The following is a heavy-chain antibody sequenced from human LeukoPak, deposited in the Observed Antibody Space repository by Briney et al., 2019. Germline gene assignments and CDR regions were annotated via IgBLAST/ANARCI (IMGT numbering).Heavy chain of an antibody. Sequence: GASVKVSCKASGYTFTSYDINWVRQATGQGLEWMGWINPTSGGTNYAQKFQGRVTMTRDTSISTAYMDLSRPTSDDTAVFYCVRFSGSSNFDSWGQGTLVTVSS. J-gene: IGHJ4*02. V-gene: IGHV1-2*02. CDR2: INPTSGGT. CDR3: VRFSGSSNFDS. CDR1: GYTFTSYD. D-gene: IGHD1-26*01.